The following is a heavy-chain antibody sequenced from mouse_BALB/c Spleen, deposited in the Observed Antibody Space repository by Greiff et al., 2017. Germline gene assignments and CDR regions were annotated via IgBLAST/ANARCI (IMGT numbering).Heavy chain of an antibody. D-gene: IGHD2-2*01. J-gene: IGHJ3*01. CDR2: IYPYNGGT. V-gene: IGHV1S29*02. CDR3: NAILVFAY. Sequence: VQLQQSGPELVKPGASVKISCKASGYTFTDYNMHWVKQSHGKSLEWIGYIYPYNGGTGYNQKFKSKATLTVDNSSSTAYMELRSLTSEDSAVYYCNAILVFAYWGQGTLVTVSA. CDR1: GYTFTDYN.